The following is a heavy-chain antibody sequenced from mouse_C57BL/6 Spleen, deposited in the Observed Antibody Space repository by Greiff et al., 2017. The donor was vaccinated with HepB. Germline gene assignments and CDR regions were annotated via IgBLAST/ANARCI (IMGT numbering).Heavy chain of an antibody. CDR3: TPLYYGSSYGAY. CDR1: GFNIKDDY. D-gene: IGHD1-1*01. V-gene: IGHV14-4*01. J-gene: IGHJ3*01. Sequence: EVQLQQSGAELVRPGASVKLSCTASGFNIKDDYMHWVKQRPEQGLEWIGWIDPENGDTEYASKFQGKDTITADTSTNTAYLQLSSLTAEDTAVYDCTPLYYGSSYGAYGGQGTLVTVSA. CDR2: IDPENGDT.